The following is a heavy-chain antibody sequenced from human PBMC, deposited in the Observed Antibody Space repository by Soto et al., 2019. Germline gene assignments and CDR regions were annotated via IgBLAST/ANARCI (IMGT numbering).Heavy chain of an antibody. CDR3: ARGGAWHGYFDY. CDR2: IIPIFGTA. V-gene: IGHV1-69*13. CDR1: GGTFSSYA. J-gene: IGHJ4*02. Sequence: ASVKVSCKASGGTFSSYAINWVRQAPGQGLEWMGGIIPIFGTANYAQKFQGRVTITADESTSTAYMELSSLRSEDTAVYYCARGGAWHGYFDYWGQGTLVTVSS. D-gene: IGHD3-10*01.